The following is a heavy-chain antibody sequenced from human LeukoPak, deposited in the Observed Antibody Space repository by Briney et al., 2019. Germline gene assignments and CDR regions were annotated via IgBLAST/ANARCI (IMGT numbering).Heavy chain of an antibody. D-gene: IGHD2-2*01. V-gene: IGHV1-69*04. Sequence: SVKVSCKASGGIFSSYAMSSVRQAAGQRVEWVGRIILIFGIAKYPQKFHGRVTITADKYTSTAYMELSSLRAEDTDVYLCVXXXXXXXXXXYQXXRYYYGMDVWGQGTTVTVSS. CDR3: VXXXXXXXXXXYQXXRYYYGMDV. CDR2: IILIFGIA. CDR1: GGIFSSYA. J-gene: IGHJ6*02.